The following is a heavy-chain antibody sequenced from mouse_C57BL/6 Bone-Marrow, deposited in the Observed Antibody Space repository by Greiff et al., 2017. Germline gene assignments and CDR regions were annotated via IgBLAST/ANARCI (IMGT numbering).Heavy chain of an antibody. V-gene: IGHV1-64*01. CDR3: ARSSYYGSSFGAWFAY. J-gene: IGHJ3*01. D-gene: IGHD1-1*01. Sequence: QVQLQQPGAELVKPGASVKLSCKASGYTFTSYWMHWVKQRPGQGLEWIGMIHPNSGSTNYNEKFKSKATLTVDKSSSTAYMQISSLTSEDSAVYYCARSSYYGSSFGAWFAYWGQGTLVTVSA. CDR1: GYTFTSYW. CDR2: IHPNSGST.